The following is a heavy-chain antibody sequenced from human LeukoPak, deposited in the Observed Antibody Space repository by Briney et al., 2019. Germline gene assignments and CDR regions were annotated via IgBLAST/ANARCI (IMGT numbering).Heavy chain of an antibody. CDR2: MNPNSGNT. CDR1: GYTFTSYD. V-gene: IGHV1-8*01. J-gene: IGHJ6*03. D-gene: IGHD3-9*01. Sequence: ASVKVSCKASGYTFTSYDINWVRQATGQGLEWMGWMNPNSGNTGYAQKFQGRVTMTRNTSISTAYMELSSLRSEDTAVYYCARGGGPLRYFGYYYYMDVWGKGTTVTISS. CDR3: ARGGGPLRYFGYYYYMDV.